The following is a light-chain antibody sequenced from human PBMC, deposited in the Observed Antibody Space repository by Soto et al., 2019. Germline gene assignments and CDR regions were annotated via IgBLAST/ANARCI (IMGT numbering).Light chain of an antibody. CDR1: QSISSY. CDR2: GAS. V-gene: IGKV1-39*01. J-gene: IGKJ1*01. CDR3: QQSSSPPWT. Sequence: DIQMTQSPSSLSASVGDRVTITCRASQSISSYLNWYQQKPGKAPKLLIYGASSLQSGVPSRFSGSGSGTDFALTVSSLQPEDFATYYWQQSSSPPWTFGQGTKVEIK.